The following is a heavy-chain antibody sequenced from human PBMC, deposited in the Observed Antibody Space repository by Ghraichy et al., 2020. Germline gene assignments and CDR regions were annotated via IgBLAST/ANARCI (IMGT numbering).Heavy chain of an antibody. J-gene: IGHJ4*02. CDR1: GFTFSSYA. V-gene: IGHV3-23*01. Sequence: GGSLSLSCAASGFTFSSYAMSWVRQAPGKGLEWVSGISGDGGNTYYADSVKGRFTISRDNSKNTLYLQMNSLRAEDTAVYYCAKQLAGFCTGGSCFRGIDYWGQGTLVTVSS. CDR3: AKQLAGFCTGGSCFRGIDY. CDR2: ISGDGGNT. D-gene: IGHD2-15*01.